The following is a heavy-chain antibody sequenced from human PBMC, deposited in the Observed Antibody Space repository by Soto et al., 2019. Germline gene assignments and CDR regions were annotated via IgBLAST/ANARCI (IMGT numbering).Heavy chain of an antibody. Sequence: SETLSLTCAVSVDSIASRSHYCGWIGRPPGKGLEWIGSVYYSGSTKYNSSLKSRVTISVDTSKNQFSLKLSSVTAADTAVYNCARLNTEQYNVENWGQGAQVIVSS. CDR2: VYYSGST. D-gene: IGHD3-10*02. CDR1: VDSIASRSHY. V-gene: IGHV4-39*01. CDR3: ARLNTEQYNVEN. J-gene: IGHJ4*02.